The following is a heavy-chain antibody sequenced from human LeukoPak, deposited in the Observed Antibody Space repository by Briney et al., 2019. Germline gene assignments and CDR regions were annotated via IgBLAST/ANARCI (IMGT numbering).Heavy chain of an antibody. V-gene: IGHV3-33*01. CDR3: ARWLSDKIDSNGYLDY. D-gene: IGHD5-18*01. CDR2: IWYDGSRK. CDR1: GYTFRRNG. Sequence: GGSLRLSCAASGYTFRRNGMHWVRQAPGKGLEWVAVIWYDGSRKYYGDSVRGRFTISRDNSKNTLYLQMNSLRAEDTAVYYCARWLSDKIDSNGYLDYWGQGTPVAVSS. J-gene: IGHJ4*02.